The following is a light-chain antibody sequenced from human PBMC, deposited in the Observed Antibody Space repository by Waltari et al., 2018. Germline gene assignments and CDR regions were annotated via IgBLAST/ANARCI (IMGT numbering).Light chain of an antibody. CDR2: DAS. CDR3: QKYGTLPAT. Sequence: EIMLTQSPGTLSLSPGERATLPCRTSQSISKYLAWYQQKPGQPPRLLSYDASVRATGIPDRFSGSGSGTDFSLTISRLEPEDFAVYYCQKYGTLPATFGQGTKVEIK. V-gene: IGKV3-20*01. CDR1: QSISKY. J-gene: IGKJ1*01.